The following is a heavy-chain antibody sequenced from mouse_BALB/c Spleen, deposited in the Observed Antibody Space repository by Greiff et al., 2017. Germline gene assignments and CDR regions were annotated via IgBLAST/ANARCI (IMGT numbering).Heavy chain of an antibody. CDR2: IRNKANGYTT. J-gene: IGHJ3*01. CDR1: GFTFTDYY. CDR3: ARDIGWDKAWFAY. Sequence: EVHLVESGGGLVQPGGSLRLSCATSGFTFTDYYMSWVRQPPGKALEWLGFIRNKANGYTTEYSASVKGRFTISSDNSQSILYLQMNTLRAEDSATYYCARDIGWDKAWFAYWGQGTLVTVAA. D-gene: IGHD3-3*01. V-gene: IGHV7-3*02.